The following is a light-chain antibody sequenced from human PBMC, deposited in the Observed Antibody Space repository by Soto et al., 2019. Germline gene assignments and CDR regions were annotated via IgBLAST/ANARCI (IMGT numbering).Light chain of an antibody. V-gene: IGLV1-40*01. J-gene: IGLJ2*01. Sequence: QSVLTQPPSVSGAPGQRVTISCTGSSSNIGTGYDVHWYQQLPGTAPKLLIYGNSNRPSGVPDRLSGSKSGTSASLAITGLQAEDEADYYCQSYDSNLSVVFGGGTQLTVL. CDR2: GNS. CDR3: QSYDSNLSVV. CDR1: SSNIGTGYD.